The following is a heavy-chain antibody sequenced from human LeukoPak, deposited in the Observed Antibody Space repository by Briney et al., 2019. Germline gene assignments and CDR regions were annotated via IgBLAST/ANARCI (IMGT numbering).Heavy chain of an antibody. J-gene: IGHJ4*02. CDR3: AKAGGYCSGGSCDFDY. CDR1: GFTFSNYA. Sequence: PGGSLRLSCAASGFTFSNYAMNWVRQAPGKGLEWVSGISGSGGSTYYADSVKGRFTISRDNSKNTLYLQMNSLRAEDTAVYYCAKAGGYCSGGSCDFDYWGQGTLVTVSS. D-gene: IGHD2-15*01. V-gene: IGHV3-23*01. CDR2: ISGSGGST.